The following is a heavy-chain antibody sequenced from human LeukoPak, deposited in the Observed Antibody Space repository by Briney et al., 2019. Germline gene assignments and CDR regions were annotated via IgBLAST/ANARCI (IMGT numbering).Heavy chain of an antibody. Sequence: SETLSLTCAVSGGSISSGAYSWSWIRQPPGKGLEWIGYIYHSGSTYYNPSLKSRVTISVDRSKNQFSLKLSSVTAADTAVYYCARERHYTMDVWGQGTTVTVSS. CDR3: ARERHYTMDV. CDR1: GGSISSGAYS. D-gene: IGHD3-10*01. CDR2: IYHSGST. V-gene: IGHV4-30-2*01. J-gene: IGHJ6*02.